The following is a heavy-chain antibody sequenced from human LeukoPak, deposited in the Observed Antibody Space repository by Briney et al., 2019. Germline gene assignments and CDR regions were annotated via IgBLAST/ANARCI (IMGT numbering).Heavy chain of an antibody. J-gene: IGHJ3*02. CDR1: GGSFSGYY. D-gene: IGHD5-18*01. CDR3: ARWVGTAMADDAFDI. V-gene: IGHV4-34*01. Sequence: PSETLSLTCAVYGGSFSGYYWSWIRQPPGKGLEGIGEINHSGSTNYNPSLKSRVTISVDTSKNQFSLKLSSVTAADTAVYYCARWVGTAMADDAFDIWGQGTMVTVSS. CDR2: INHSGST.